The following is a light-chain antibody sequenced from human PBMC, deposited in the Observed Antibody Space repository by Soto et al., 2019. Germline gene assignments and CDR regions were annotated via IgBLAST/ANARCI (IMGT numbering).Light chain of an antibody. J-gene: IGLJ2*01. CDR2: DVS. V-gene: IGLV2-14*01. Sequence: QSVLTQPASVSGSPGQSITISCTGTSSDVGGYNYVSWYRQHPGKAPKLMIYDVSNRPSGVSNRFSGSKSGNTASLTISGLQAEDEADYYCSSYTSSSTIVVFGGGTKLTVL. CDR1: SSDVGGYNY. CDR3: SSYTSSSTIVV.